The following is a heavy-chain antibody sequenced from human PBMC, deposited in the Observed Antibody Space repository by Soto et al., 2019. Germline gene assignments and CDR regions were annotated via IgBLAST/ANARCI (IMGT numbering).Heavy chain of an antibody. D-gene: IGHD4-17*01. Sequence: PGGSLRLSCAASGFTFSSYGMHWVRQAPGKGLEWVGRIKSKTAGGTTDYAAPVQGRFTISRDESRNTLYLQMNSLKTEDTAVYYCTSLYYGHWGQGTLVTVSS. CDR1: GFTFSSYG. CDR2: IKSKTAGGTT. J-gene: IGHJ4*02. CDR3: TSLYYGH. V-gene: IGHV3-15*07.